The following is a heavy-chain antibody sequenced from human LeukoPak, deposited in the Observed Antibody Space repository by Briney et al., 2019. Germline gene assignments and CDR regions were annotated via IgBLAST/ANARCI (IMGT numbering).Heavy chain of an antibody. CDR2: IYYSGST. CDR3: ARSREVYCSGGSCYSFYFDC. V-gene: IGHV4-59*08. CDR1: GGFISSYY. Sequence: SETLSLTCTVSGGFISSYYWSWIRQPPGKGLEWIGYIYYSGSTNYNPSLKSRVTISVDTSKNQFSLKLSSVTAADTAVYYCARSREVYCSGGSCYSFYFDCWGQGTLVTVSS. D-gene: IGHD2-15*01. J-gene: IGHJ4*02.